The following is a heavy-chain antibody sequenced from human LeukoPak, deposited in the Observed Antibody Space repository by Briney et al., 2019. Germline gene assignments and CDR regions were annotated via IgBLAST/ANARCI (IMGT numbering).Heavy chain of an antibody. D-gene: IGHD3-16*02. CDR1: GGSISSYY. Sequence: PSETLSLTCTASGGSISSYYWSWIRQPPGKGLEWIGYIYYSGSTNYNPSLKSRVTISVDTSKNQFSLKLSSVTAADTAVYYCARDVHDYVWGSYRYLDYWGQGTLVTVSS. CDR3: ARDVHDYVWGSYRYLDY. J-gene: IGHJ4*02. V-gene: IGHV4-59*01. CDR2: IYYSGST.